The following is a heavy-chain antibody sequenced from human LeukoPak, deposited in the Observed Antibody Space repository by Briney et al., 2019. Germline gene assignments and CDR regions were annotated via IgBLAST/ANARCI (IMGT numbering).Heavy chain of an antibody. V-gene: IGHV3-23*01. D-gene: IGHD3-3*01. CDR3: ATNLQYYDFWSGYYDY. CDR2: ISGSGGST. Sequence: GGSLRLSCAASGFTFSSYEMNWVRQAPGKGLEWVSAISGSGGSTYYADSVKGRFAISRDNSKNTLYLQMNSLRAEDTAVYYCATNLQYYDFWSGYYDYWGQGTLVTVSS. J-gene: IGHJ4*02. CDR1: GFTFSSYE.